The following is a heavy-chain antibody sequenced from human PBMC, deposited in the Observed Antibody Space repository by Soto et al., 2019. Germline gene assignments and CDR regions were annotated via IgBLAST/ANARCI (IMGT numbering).Heavy chain of an antibody. Sequence: SETLSLTCTVSGGSISSGGYYWSWIRQHPGKGLEWIGYIYYSGSTYYNPSLKSRVTISVDTSKNQFSLKLSSVTAADTAVYYWARDRRYSHEGFDYWGQGTLVTVSS. J-gene: IGHJ4*02. V-gene: IGHV4-31*03. D-gene: IGHD5-18*01. CDR2: IYYSGST. CDR3: ARDRRYSHEGFDY. CDR1: GGSISSGGYY.